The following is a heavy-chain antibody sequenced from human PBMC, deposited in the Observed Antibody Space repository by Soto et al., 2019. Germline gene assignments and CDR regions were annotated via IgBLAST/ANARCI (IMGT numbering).Heavy chain of an antibody. J-gene: IGHJ5*02. V-gene: IGHV3-7*03. CDR1: GFTFSSYW. CDR2: IKQDGSEK. CDR3: AREGQAAAAES. D-gene: IGHD6-13*01. Sequence: PGGSLRRSCAASGFTFSSYWMSWVRQAPGKGLEWVANIKQDGSEKYYVDSVKGRFTISRDNAKNSLFLQMNNLRAEDTAVYYCAREGQAAAAESWGQGTLVTVSS.